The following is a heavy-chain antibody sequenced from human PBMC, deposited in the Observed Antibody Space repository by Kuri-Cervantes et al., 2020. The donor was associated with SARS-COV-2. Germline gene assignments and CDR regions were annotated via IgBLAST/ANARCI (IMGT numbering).Heavy chain of an antibody. CDR1: GYTFTSYA. J-gene: IGHJ4*02. D-gene: IGHD3-16*02. CDR3: ARGIMITFGGVIAPYYFDY. V-gene: IGHV1-3*01. Sequence: ASVKVSCKASGYTFTSYAMHWVRQAPGQRLEWMGWINAGNGNTKYSQKFQGRVTITRNTSASTAYMELSSLRSEDTAVYYCARGIMITFGGVIAPYYFDYWGQGTLVTVSS. CDR2: INAGNGNT.